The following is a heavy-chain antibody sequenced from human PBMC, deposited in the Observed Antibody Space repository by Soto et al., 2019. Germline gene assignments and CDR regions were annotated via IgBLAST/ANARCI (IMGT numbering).Heavy chain of an antibody. Sequence: SETLSLTCAVYGASLSGYHWSWLRQPPGKGLEWIGETNDSGGTIYNPSLKSRVTVSVETSKKQFSLTLNSVTAADTAVYYCASKRGTWGTDRYNWFDHWAQGTLVPVSS. V-gene: IGHV4-34*01. CDR1: GASLSGYH. D-gene: IGHD3-16*02. CDR2: TNDSGGT. J-gene: IGHJ5*02. CDR3: ASKRGTWGTDRYNWFDH.